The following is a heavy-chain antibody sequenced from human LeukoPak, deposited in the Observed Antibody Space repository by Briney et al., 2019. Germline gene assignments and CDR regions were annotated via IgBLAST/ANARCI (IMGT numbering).Heavy chain of an antibody. V-gene: IGHV4-39*01. D-gene: IGHD3-22*01. Sequence: PSETLSLTCTVSDGSISSSTYYWGWIRQPPGKGPEWMGSIYYGGSTYYNPSLKSRVTISVDTSKNQFSLKLSSVTAADTAVYYCARHNYYASLWRILGHDAFDIWGQGTMVTVSS. CDR2: IYYGGST. J-gene: IGHJ3*02. CDR3: ARHNYYASLWRILGHDAFDI. CDR1: DGSISSSTYY.